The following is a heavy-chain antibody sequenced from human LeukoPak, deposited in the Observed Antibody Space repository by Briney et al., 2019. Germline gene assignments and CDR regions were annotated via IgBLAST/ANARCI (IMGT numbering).Heavy chain of an antibody. CDR2: INHSGGT. J-gene: IGHJ3*02. D-gene: IGHD3-9*01. Sequence: SETLSLTCAVYGGSFSGFFWNWIRQPPGKGLEWIGEINHSGGTNNNPSLKSRVTISVDTSRNQFSLKLRSVTAADTAVYYCARGPDILTGSDAFDIWGQGTMVTVS. V-gene: IGHV4-34*01. CDR3: ARGPDILTGSDAFDI. CDR1: GGSFSGFF.